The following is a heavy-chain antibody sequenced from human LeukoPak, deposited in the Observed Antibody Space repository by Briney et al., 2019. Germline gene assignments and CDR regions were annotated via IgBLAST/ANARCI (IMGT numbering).Heavy chain of an antibody. Sequence: GGSLRLSCAASGFTFSSYAMSWVRQAPGKGLEWVSAISGSGGSTYYADSVKGRFTISRDNSKNTLYLQMNSLRAEDTAVYYCAKDGRSCSSTSCYGLFDYWGQGILVTVSS. CDR1: GFTFSSYA. J-gene: IGHJ4*02. CDR3: AKDGRSCSSTSCYGLFDY. D-gene: IGHD2-2*01. V-gene: IGHV3-23*01. CDR2: ISGSGGST.